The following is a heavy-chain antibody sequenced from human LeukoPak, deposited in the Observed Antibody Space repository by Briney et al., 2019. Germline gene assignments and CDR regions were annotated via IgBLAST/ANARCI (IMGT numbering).Heavy chain of an antibody. V-gene: IGHV3-23*01. CDR2: ISVVGNSE. J-gene: IGHJ4*02. D-gene: IGHD2-2*02. CDR3: ARARYCSSTSCYIDY. Sequence: ISVVGNSEYYPHSVKGRFTISRDNAKNRLYVQKNSLRVEDTAVYYCARARYCSSTSCYIDYWGQGTLVTVSS.